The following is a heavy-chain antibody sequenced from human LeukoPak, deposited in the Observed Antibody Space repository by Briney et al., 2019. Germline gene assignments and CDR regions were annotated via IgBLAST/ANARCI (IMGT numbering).Heavy chain of an antibody. Sequence: GGSLRLSCAASGFTFSSYAMSWVRQAPGKGLEWVSAITSSGSSTYYADSVKGRFTISRDNAKNSLYLQMNSLRAEDTAVYYCARAYYFGSGSYKFPFDYWGQGTLVTVSS. CDR1: GFTFSSYA. CDR3: ARAYYFGSGSYKFPFDY. V-gene: IGHV3-23*05. CDR2: ITSSGSST. J-gene: IGHJ4*02. D-gene: IGHD3-10*01.